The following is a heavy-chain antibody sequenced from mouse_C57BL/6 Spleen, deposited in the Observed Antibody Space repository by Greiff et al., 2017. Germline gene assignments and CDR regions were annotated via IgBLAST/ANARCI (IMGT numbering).Heavy chain of an antibody. CDR3: AREGSYYGNWYFDV. CDR2: INPNNGGT. V-gene: IGHV1-26*01. CDR1: GYTFTDYY. D-gene: IGHD2-10*01. J-gene: IGHJ1*03. Sequence: EVQLQQSGPELVKPGASVKISCKASGYTFTDYYMNWVKQSHGKSLEWIGDINPNNGGTSYNQKFKGKATLTVDKSSSTAYMELRSLTSEDSAVYYCAREGSYYGNWYFDVWGTGTTVTVSS.